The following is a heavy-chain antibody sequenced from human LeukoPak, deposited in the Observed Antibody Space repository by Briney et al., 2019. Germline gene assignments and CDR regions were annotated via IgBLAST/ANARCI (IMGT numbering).Heavy chain of an antibody. CDR1: GFTFSTYI. V-gene: IGHV3-21*04. J-gene: IGHJ4*02. CDR2: IGTSTSYI. CDR3: AKDLGVDTAMKTYFDY. Sequence: GGSLRLSCAASGFTFSTYIMNWVRQTPGKGLEWVSSIGTSTSYIYYADSVKGRFTISRDNSKNTLYLQMNSLRAEDTAVYYCAKDLGVDTAMKTYFDYWGQGTLVTVSS. D-gene: IGHD5-18*01.